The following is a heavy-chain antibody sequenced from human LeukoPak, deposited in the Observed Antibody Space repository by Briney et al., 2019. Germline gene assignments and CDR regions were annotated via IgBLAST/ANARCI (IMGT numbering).Heavy chain of an antibody. Sequence: PGGSLRLSCAASGFTFSSYCMHWVRQAPGKGLVWVSRMSSGGSNTGYADSVKGRFTLSRDNAKNTVYLQMHSLNGGDTAVYYCASSFSTVDYWGQGTLVTVSS. D-gene: IGHD3/OR15-3a*01. CDR1: GFTFSSYC. CDR3: ASSFSTVDY. CDR2: MSSGGSNT. J-gene: IGHJ4*02. V-gene: IGHV3-74*01.